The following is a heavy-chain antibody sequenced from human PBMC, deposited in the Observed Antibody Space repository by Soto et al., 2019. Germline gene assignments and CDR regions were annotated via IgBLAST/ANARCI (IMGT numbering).Heavy chain of an antibody. J-gene: IGHJ3*02. CDR2: IWYDGSNK. V-gene: IGHV3-33*01. Sequence: HPGGSLRLSCAASGFTFSSYGMHWVRQAPGKGLEWVAVIWYDGSNKYYADSVKGRFTISRDNSKNTLYLQMNSLRAEDTAVYYCARGEAAAGLHDAFDIWGQGTMVTVSS. D-gene: IGHD6-13*01. CDR3: ARGEAAAGLHDAFDI. CDR1: GFTFSSYG.